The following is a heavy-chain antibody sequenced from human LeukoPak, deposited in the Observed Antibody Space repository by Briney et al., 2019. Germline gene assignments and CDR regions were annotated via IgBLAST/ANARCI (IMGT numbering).Heavy chain of an antibody. CDR2: ISGSAGST. J-gene: IGHJ5*02. CDR1: GYSFTSYW. Sequence: GESLKISCKGSGYSFTSYWIGWVRQAPGKGLEWVSGISGSAGSTYYADSVKGRFTISRDNSKNTLFLQMNSLRAEDTAVYYCAKPPGLRRLDPWGQGTLVTVSS. V-gene: IGHV3-23*01. D-gene: IGHD5-12*01. CDR3: AKPPGLRRLDP.